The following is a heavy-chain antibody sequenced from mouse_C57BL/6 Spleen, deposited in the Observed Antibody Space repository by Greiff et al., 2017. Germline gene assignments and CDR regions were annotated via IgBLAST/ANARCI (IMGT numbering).Heavy chain of an antibody. D-gene: IGHD2-10*02. Sequence: EVKLMESGPGLVKPSQSLSLTCSVTGYSITSGYYWNWIRQFPGNKLEWMGYISYDGSNNYNPSLKNRISITRDTSKNQFFLKLNSVTTEDTATYYCARGGYGNPYYAMDYWGQGTSVTVSS. V-gene: IGHV3-6*01. CDR1: GYSITSGYY. CDR2: ISYDGSN. CDR3: ARGGYGNPYYAMDY. J-gene: IGHJ4*01.